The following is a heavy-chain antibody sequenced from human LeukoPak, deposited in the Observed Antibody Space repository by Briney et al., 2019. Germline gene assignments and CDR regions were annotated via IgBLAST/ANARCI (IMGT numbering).Heavy chain of an antibody. CDR2: IYYSGST. D-gene: IGHD7-27*01. CDR3: ARDSPLDWGSDSGYFDL. CDR1: GGSISSGGYY. J-gene: IGHJ2*01. Sequence: SETLSLTCTVSGGSISSGGYYWSWIRQHPGKGLEWIGYIYYSGSTYYNPSLKSRVTISVDTSKNQFSLKLSSVTAADTAVYYCARDSPLDWGSDSGYFDLWGRGTLVTVSS. V-gene: IGHV4-31*03.